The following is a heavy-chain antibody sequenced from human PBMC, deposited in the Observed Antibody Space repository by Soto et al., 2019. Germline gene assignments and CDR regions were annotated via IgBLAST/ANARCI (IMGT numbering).Heavy chain of an antibody. D-gene: IGHD3-16*01. CDR1: GDSVSSNSAT. J-gene: IGHJ5*01. Sequence: SQTLSLTCAISGDSVSSNSATLDWIRQSPSRGLEWLGRTYYRSKWSNDYAVSVKGRITINPDTSNNQFSLHLNSVTPDDTAVYYCARLIGNSWLDSWGQGTLVTVSS. CDR3: ARLIGNSWLDS. V-gene: IGHV6-1*01. CDR2: TYYRSKWSN.